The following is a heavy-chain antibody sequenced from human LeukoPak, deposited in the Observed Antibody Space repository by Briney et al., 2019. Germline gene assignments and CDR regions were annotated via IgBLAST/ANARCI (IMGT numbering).Heavy chain of an antibody. CDR2: IYSSGST. Sequence: SETLSLTCAVYGGSLSGYYWSWIRQPPGKGLEWIGYIYSSGSTNYNPSLKSRVTISVDTSKNQFSLRLSSVTAADTAMYYCSRRRMVRGSYGMDVWGQGTTVTVSS. CDR1: GGSLSGYY. V-gene: IGHV4-59*08. D-gene: IGHD3-10*01. CDR3: SRRRMVRGSYGMDV. J-gene: IGHJ6*02.